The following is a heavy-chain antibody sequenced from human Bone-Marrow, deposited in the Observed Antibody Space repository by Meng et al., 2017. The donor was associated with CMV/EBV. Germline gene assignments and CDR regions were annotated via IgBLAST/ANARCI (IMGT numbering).Heavy chain of an antibody. Sequence: SETLSLTCTVSGGSISSSSYYWGWIRQPPGKGLEWIGSIYYSGSTYYNPSLKSRVTISVDTSKNQFSLKLSSVTAADTAVYYCARGRPQGFLEWLPSYGMDVWGQGTTVTVSS. CDR2: IYYSGST. D-gene: IGHD3-3*01. CDR1: GGSISSSSYY. CDR3: ARGRPQGFLEWLPSYGMDV. J-gene: IGHJ6*02. V-gene: IGHV4-39*07.